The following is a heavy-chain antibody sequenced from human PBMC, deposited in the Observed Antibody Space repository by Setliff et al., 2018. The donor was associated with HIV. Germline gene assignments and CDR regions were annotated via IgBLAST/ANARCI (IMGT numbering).Heavy chain of an antibody. D-gene: IGHD6-13*01. CDR1: GYNFSPYR. V-gene: IGHV1-46*04. Sequence: ASVKVSCKTSGYNFSPYRIHWVRQAPGQGLEWIGIIDPGSGAATYAQKLQGRITMTRDTSTTTVYMHLNSLTSDDSAVYFCARVRPAPGAALDYWGQGTTVTVSS. CDR2: IDPGSGAA. J-gene: IGHJ4*02. CDR3: ARVRPAPGAALDY.